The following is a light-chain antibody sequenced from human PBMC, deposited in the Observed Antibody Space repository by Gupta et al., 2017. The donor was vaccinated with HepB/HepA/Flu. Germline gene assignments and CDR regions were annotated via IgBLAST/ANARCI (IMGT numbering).Light chain of an antibody. V-gene: IGKV1-5*03. Sequence: DIQMTQSPSTLSASVGDRVTITCRASQSITSWLAWYQQKPGKAPKLLIYKASSLESGVSSRFSGSGSGTEFTLTISSLQPDDFATYYCQRYNSYSGTFGQGTKVEIK. CDR2: KAS. CDR3: QRYNSYSGT. J-gene: IGKJ1*01. CDR1: QSITSW.